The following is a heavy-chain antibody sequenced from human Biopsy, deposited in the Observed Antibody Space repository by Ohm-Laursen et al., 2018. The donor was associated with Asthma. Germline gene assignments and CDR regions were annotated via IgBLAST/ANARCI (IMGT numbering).Heavy chain of an antibody. J-gene: IGHJ3*02. CDR1: GFTVSSNG. CDR3: ARACGGNFFSGAFDI. D-gene: IGHD4-23*01. Sequence: SLRLSCAASGFTVSSNGMSWVRQPPGKGLEWVSVIYSGGGTFYADSVKGRVTISRDISKNTLSLQMNSLRAEDTAVYYCARACGGNFFSGAFDIWGQGTMVTVSS. CDR2: IYSGGGT. V-gene: IGHV3-53*01.